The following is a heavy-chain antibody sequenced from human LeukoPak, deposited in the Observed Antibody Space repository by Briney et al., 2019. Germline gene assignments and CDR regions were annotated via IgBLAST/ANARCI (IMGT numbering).Heavy chain of an antibody. CDR1: GFTFSSYA. J-gene: IGHJ6*02. Sequence: GGSLRLSCAASGFTFSSYAMHWVRQAPGKGLEWVAVISYDGSNKYYADSVKGRFTISRDNSKNTLYLQMNSLRAEDTAVYYCARDTRSLMDVWGQGTTVTVSS. CDR2: ISYDGSNK. D-gene: IGHD3-16*02. CDR3: ARDTRSLMDV. V-gene: IGHV3-30*04.